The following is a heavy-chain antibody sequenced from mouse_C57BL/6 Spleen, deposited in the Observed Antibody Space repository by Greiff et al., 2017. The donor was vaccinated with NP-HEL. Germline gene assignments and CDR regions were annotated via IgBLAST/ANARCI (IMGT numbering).Heavy chain of an antibody. CDR2: IDPSDSYT. J-gene: IGHJ1*03. D-gene: IGHD1-1*01. CDR3: ARVVATGYWYFDV. Sequence: QVQLQQPGAELVMPGASVKLSCKASGYTFTSYWMHWVKQRPGQGLEWIGEIDPSDSYTNYNQKFKGKSTLTVDKSSSTAYMQLSSLTSEDSAVYYCARVVATGYWYFDVWGTGTTVTVSS. V-gene: IGHV1-69*01. CDR1: GYTFTSYW.